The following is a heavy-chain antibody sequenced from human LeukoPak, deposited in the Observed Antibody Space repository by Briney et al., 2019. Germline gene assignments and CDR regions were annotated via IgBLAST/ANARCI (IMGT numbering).Heavy chain of an antibody. J-gene: IGHJ4*02. V-gene: IGHV4-34*01. Sequence: SETLSLTCAVYGGSFSGYYWSWIRQPPEKGLEWIGEINHSGSTNYNPSLKSRVTISVDTSKNQFSLKLGSVTAADTAVYYCARHRSGWLQSSFDYWGQGTLVTVSS. CDR1: GGSFSGYY. D-gene: IGHD5-24*01. CDR3: ARHRSGWLQSSFDY. CDR2: INHSGST.